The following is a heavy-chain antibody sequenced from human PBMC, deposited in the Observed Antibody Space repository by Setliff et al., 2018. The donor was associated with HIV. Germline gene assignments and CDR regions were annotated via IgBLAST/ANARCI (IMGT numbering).Heavy chain of an antibody. CDR2: IIPIFRTA. CDR1: GGNFSRYG. D-gene: IGHD3-22*01. V-gene: IGHV1-69*13. Sequence: VASVMVSCKASGGNFSRYGISWVRQAPGQGLEWMGGIIPIFRTANYAQKFQGRVTITADESTSTAYMELSSLRSEDTAVYYCARGGPYDSSGYPFDYWGQGTLVTVSS. J-gene: IGHJ4*02. CDR3: ARGGPYDSSGYPFDY.